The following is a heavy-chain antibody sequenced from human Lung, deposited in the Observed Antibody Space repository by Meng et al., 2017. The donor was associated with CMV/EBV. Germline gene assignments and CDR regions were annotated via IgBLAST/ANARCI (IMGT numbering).Heavy chain of an antibody. CDR1: GFSFKDFA. J-gene: IGHJ4*02. CDR3: AAFLAGASSTSPANDY. Sequence: GGSLRLXCAASGFSFKDFAIHWVRQAPGKGLQWVATISYDGNTQVYADSVKGRFSVSRDNSKKTLDLRMNSLRPEDTALYYCAAFLAGASSTSPANDYWGLGKXVNGAS. CDR2: ISYDGNTQ. D-gene: IGHD6-19*01. V-gene: IGHV3-30-3*01.